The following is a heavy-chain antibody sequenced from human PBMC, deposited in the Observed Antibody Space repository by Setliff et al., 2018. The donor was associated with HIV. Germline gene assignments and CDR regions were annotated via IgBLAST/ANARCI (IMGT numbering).Heavy chain of an antibody. CDR3: ARHDFNSGVNGRIFDI. J-gene: IGHJ4*02. D-gene: IGHD6-25*01. Sequence: SETLSLTCAVSGGSSNNFYWSWIRQPPGKGLEWIGYLYNSGSTKYNPSLKSRVTISIDMSKNQLSLNLTSVTAADTAVYYCARHDFNSGVNGRIFDIWGQGTLVTVSS. CDR1: GGSSNNFY. V-gene: IGHV4-59*08. CDR2: LYNSGST.